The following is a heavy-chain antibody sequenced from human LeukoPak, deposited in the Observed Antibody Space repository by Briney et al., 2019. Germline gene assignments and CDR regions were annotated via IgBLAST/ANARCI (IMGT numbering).Heavy chain of an antibody. V-gene: IGHV1-46*01. CDR3: ARGGSGNYSPFLFDS. CDR2: INPNDGST. CDR1: GYTFTNYY. D-gene: IGHD1-26*01. J-gene: IGHJ4*02. Sequence: ASVKVSCKASGYTFTNYYMHWVRQAPGQGLEWMGIINPNDGSTRYAQKFQGRVTMTKDMSTSTVYMELSSLRSEDTAMYYCARGGSGNYSPFLFDSWGQGTLVTVSS.